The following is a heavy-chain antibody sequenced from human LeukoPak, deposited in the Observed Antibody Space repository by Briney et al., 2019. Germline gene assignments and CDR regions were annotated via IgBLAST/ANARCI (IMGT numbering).Heavy chain of an antibody. V-gene: IGHV4-59*01. Sequence: PSETLSLTCTVSGGSISSYYWSWIRQPPGKGLEWIGYIYYSGSTNFNPSLKSRVTISVDTSKNQFSLKLSSVTAADTAVYYCALGRASGFGELSVNFDYWGRGTLVTVSS. CDR1: GGSISSYY. CDR3: ALGRASGFGELSVNFDY. CDR2: IYYSGST. J-gene: IGHJ4*02. D-gene: IGHD3-10*01.